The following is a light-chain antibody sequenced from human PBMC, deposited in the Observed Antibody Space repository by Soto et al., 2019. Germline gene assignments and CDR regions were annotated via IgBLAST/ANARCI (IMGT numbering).Light chain of an antibody. CDR1: SSNIGAGYD. Sequence: QLVLTQPPSVSGGPGQRVTISCTGSSSNIGAGYDVHWYQQLPGTAPKLLIYGDNNRPSGVPDRFSGSKSGTSASLAITGLQAEDEADYYCQSYDSSLSAWVFGGGTKVTVL. CDR3: QSYDSSLSAWV. CDR2: GDN. V-gene: IGLV1-40*01. J-gene: IGLJ3*02.